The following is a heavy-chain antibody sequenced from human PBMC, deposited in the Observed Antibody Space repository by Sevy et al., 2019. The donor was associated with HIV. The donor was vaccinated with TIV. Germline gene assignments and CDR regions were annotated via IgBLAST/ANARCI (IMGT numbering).Heavy chain of an antibody. CDR3: ARDIAAAGTAYYYYYGMDV. V-gene: IGHV3-30-3*01. CDR2: ISYDGSNK. CDR1: GFTFSSYA. D-gene: IGHD6-13*01. Sequence: GGSLRLSCAASGFTFSSYAMHWVRQAPGKGLEWVVVISYDGSNKYYADSVKGRFTISRDNSKNTLYLQMNSLRAEDTAVYYCARDIAAAGTAYYYYYGMDVWGQGTTVTVSS. J-gene: IGHJ6*02.